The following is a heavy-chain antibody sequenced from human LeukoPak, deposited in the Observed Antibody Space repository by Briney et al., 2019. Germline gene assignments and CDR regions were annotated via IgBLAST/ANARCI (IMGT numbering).Heavy chain of an antibody. CDR2: IYSGGST. CDR1: GFTVSSNY. CDR3: ARDLLPAAEFEGRDEGVWSDY. Sequence: GGSLRLSCAASGFTVSSNYMSWVRQAPGKGLEWVSVIYSGGSTYYADSVKGRFTISRDNSKNTLYLQMNSLRAEDTAVYYCARDLLPAAEFEGRDEGVWSDYWGQGTLVTVSS. J-gene: IGHJ4*02. D-gene: IGHD2-2*01. V-gene: IGHV3-53*01.